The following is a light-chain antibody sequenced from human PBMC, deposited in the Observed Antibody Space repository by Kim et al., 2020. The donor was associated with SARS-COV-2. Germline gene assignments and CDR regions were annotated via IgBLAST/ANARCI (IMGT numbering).Light chain of an antibody. CDR2: GAS. CDR3: LQDFDYPRT. J-gene: IGKJ2*01. CDR1: QDIRYD. V-gene: IGKV1-6*01. Sequence: SASVGDRVTITCRASQDIRYDLAWYQQRVGKAPKLLIYGASNLQGGVPSRFAGSGSDTDFTLTISSLQPEDSATYYCLQDFDYPRTFGQGTKLEI.